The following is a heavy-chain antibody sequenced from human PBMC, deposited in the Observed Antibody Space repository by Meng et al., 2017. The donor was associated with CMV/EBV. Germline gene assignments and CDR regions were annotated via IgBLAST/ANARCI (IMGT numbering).Heavy chain of an antibody. D-gene: IGHD5-12*01. CDR1: GFTLSSYG. V-gene: IGHV3-30*02. CDR2: IRDDGSNT. J-gene: IGHJ4*02. CDR3: ANRYSGYEDVWYFDY. Sequence: GESLKISCTMSGFTLSSYGMHWVRQAPGKGLEWVAFIRDDGSNTYHADSVKGRFTISRDNSKNTLYLQMNSLRTEDTAVYYYANRYSGYEDVWYFDYWGQGTLVTVSS.